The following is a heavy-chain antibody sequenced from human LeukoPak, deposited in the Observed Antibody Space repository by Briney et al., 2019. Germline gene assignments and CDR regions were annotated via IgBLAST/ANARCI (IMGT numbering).Heavy chain of an antibody. CDR1: GGSVSDYY. V-gene: IGHV4-59*02. Sequence: PSGTLSLTCTISGGSVSDYYWSWIRQSPGKGLEWIGYIYHTGSTSYSPSLKSRVTISADTSQNQFSLKLSSVTAADTALYYCARVQDSSGFYHGSARYFDYWGQGTLVTVSS. CDR2: IYHTGST. D-gene: IGHD3-22*01. J-gene: IGHJ4*02. CDR3: ARVQDSSGFYHGSARYFDY.